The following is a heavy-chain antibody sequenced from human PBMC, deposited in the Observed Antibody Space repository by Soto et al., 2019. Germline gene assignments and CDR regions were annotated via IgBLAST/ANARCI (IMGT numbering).Heavy chain of an antibody. CDR3: ARDHCSSTSCYVSVYWFDP. J-gene: IGHJ5*02. CDR1: GFTFSSYS. V-gene: IGHV3-48*01. Sequence: GGSLRLSCAASGFTFSSYSMNWVRQAPGKGLEWVSYISSSSSTIYYADSVKGRFTISRDNAKNSLYLQMNSLRSEDTAVYYCARDHCSSTSCYVSVYWFDPWGQGTLVTVSS. D-gene: IGHD2-2*01. CDR2: ISSSSSTI.